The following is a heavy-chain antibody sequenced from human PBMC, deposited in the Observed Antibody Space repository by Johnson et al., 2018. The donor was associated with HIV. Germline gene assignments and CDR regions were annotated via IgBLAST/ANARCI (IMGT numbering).Heavy chain of an antibody. CDR1: GFTVSTNS. D-gene: IGHD1-26*01. J-gene: IGHJ3*02. CDR3: ASGEVHIPESYYVTVSRAFDI. CDR2: IYSGDNT. Sequence: VQLVESGGGLVQPGGSLRLSCAASGFTVSTNSMSWVRQAPGKGLEWVSVIYSGDNTLYAESVKGRFIVYRDNSKNKLFLEMNSLRADDTAIYYCASGEVHIPESYYVTVSRAFDIWGQGTMVSVSS. V-gene: IGHV3-66*01.